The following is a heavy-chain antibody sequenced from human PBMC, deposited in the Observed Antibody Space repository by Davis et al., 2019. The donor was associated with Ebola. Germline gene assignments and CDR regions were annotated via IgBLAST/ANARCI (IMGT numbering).Heavy chain of an antibody. V-gene: IGHV3-7*03. J-gene: IGHJ6*02. Sequence: GGSLRLSCAASGFTFSTYWMSWVRQAPGKGLEGVANIKQEGNEKYYVDSVKGRFTISRDNAKNSLYLQMNSLRAEDTAVYYCARDAWGYYDSSGYYWEVYYGMDVWGQGTTVTVSS. CDR3: ARDAWGYYDSSGYYWEVYYGMDV. CDR2: IKQEGNEK. D-gene: IGHD3-22*01. CDR1: GFTFSTYW.